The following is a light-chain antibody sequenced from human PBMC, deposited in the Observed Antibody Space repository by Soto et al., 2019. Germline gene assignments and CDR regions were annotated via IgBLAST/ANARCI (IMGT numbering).Light chain of an antibody. CDR1: QGISNY. CDR2: AAS. CDR3: QQYNPYSMWT. V-gene: IGKV1-27*01. J-gene: IGKJ1*01. Sequence: DIQMTQSPSSLSASVGDRVTITCRASQGISNYLAWYQHKPGKVPKLLIYAASTLQSGVPSRFSGSGFGTHFALTINSLQPEDVATYYCQQYNPYSMWTFGQGTNVEIK.